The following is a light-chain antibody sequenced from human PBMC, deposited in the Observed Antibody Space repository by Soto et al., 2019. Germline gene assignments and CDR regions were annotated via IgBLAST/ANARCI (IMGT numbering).Light chain of an antibody. CDR1: QNIDSG. J-gene: IGKJ1*01. Sequence: DIQMTQSPSTLSASVGDRVTITCRASQNIDSGLAWYQQKPGKAPKLLICKASTLESGVPIRFSGSGSVTEFTLTITSLLPNDFAPYYCQAYHFFWTFGQGTRVEIK. CDR3: QAYHFFWT. V-gene: IGKV1-5*03. CDR2: KAS.